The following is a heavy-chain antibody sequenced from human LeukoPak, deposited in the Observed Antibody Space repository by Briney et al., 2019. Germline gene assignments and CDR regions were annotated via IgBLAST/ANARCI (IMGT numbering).Heavy chain of an antibody. CDR2: ISLGSSTM. Sequence: PGGALRLSCAASGFTLSSYTMNWARQVRGKGLEGVSYISLGSSTMFYADSVKGRFTISRDNAKNSLYLQMNSLRDDDTAVYYCARVGNGRSWDYWGQGTLVSVSS. D-gene: IGHD2-15*01. CDR1: GFTLSSYT. J-gene: IGHJ4*02. V-gene: IGHV3-48*02. CDR3: ARVGNGRSWDY.